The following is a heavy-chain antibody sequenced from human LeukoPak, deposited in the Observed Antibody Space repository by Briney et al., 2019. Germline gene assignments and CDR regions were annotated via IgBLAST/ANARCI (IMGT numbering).Heavy chain of an antibody. Sequence: PGGSLRLSCTASGFTFGDYAMSWFRQAPGKGLEWVGFIRSKAYGGTTEYAASVKGRFTISRDDSKSIAYLQMNSLKTEVTAVYYCTRDDGSKPFDYWGQGTLVTVSS. J-gene: IGHJ4*02. D-gene: IGHD3-10*01. CDR3: TRDDGSKPFDY. V-gene: IGHV3-49*03. CDR1: GFTFGDYA. CDR2: IRSKAYGGTT.